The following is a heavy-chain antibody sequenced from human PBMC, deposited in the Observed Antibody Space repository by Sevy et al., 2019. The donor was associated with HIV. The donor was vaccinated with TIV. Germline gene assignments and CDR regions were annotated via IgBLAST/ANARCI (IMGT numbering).Heavy chain of an antibody. D-gene: IGHD2-15*01. CDR1: GFTFSSYG. Sequence: GGSLRLSCAASGFTFSSYGMHWVRQAPGKGLEWVAVIWYDGSNKYYADSVKGRFTISRDNSKNTLYREMNSLRAEDTAVYYCASQVPMRYCSGGSCYSSEREYYYYYGMDVWGQGTTVTVSS. CDR2: IWYDGSNK. V-gene: IGHV3-33*01. CDR3: ASQVPMRYCSGGSCYSSEREYYYYYGMDV. J-gene: IGHJ6*02.